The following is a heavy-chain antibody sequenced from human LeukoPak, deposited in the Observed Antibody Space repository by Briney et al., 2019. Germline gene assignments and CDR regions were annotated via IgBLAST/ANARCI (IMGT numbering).Heavy chain of an antibody. D-gene: IGHD3-22*01. Sequence: GGSLRLSCAASGFTVSSNYMSWVRQAPGKGLEWVSVIYRDGGTNYAASVKGRFTISRDKSKNTLYLQVNSLRAEDTAVYYCARDGSDSSGYYFGLIWGQGTLVTVSS. J-gene: IGHJ4*02. CDR3: ARDGSDSSGYYFGLI. CDR2: IYRDGGT. CDR1: GFTVSSNY. V-gene: IGHV3-66*01.